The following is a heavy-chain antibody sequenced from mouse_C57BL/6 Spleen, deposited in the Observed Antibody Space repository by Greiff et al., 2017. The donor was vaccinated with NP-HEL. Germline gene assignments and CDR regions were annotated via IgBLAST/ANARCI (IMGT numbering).Heavy chain of an antibody. CDR3: TGLDGYYPFAY. Sequence: EVKLVESGGGLVQPGGSMKLSCVASGFTFSNYWMNWVRQSPEKGLEWVAQIRLKSDNYATHYAESVKGRFTISRDDSKSSVYLRMNNLRAEDTGIYYCTGLDGYYPFAYWGQGTLVTVSA. CDR1: GFTFSNYW. J-gene: IGHJ3*01. CDR2: IRLKSDNYAT. V-gene: IGHV6-3*01. D-gene: IGHD2-3*01.